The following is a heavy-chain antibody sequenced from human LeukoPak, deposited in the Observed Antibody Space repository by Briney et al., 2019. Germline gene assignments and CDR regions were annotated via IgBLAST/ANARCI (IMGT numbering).Heavy chain of an antibody. CDR3: ARGGEYQLPNNWFDP. V-gene: IGHV4-4*07. CDR2: IYTSGST. D-gene: IGHD2-2*01. Sequence: TSETLSLTCTVSGGSISSYYWSWIRQPAGKGLEWIGRIYTSGSTNYNPSLKSRVTMSVDTSKNQFSLKLSSVTAADTAVYYCARGGEYQLPNNWFDPWGQGTLVTVSS. CDR1: GGSISSYY. J-gene: IGHJ5*02.